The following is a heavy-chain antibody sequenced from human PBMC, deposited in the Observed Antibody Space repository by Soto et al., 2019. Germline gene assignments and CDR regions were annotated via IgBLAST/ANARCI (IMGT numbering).Heavy chain of an antibody. CDR2: KPYTGSP. D-gene: IGHD7-27*01. V-gene: IGHV4-61*01. Sequence: QVQLHESGPGLLKPSETLSLPCCVSGGSVSSGSYYWGWIRQPPGKGLEWIGFKPYTGSPDYNPSLTSRVVISIDRSKNQFSLTVSSVAAADSAVYFCARVGWGGDSWGQGTLVTVSS. CDR1: GGSVSSGSYY. CDR3: ARVGWGGDS. J-gene: IGHJ4*02.